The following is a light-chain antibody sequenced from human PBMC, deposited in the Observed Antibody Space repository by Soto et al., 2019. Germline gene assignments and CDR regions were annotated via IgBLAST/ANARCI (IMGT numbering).Light chain of an antibody. Sequence: EVVLTQSPATLSLSPGERATLSCRASQSFSSSLAWYQQKPGQAPRLLIFDASTRATGIPARFSGSGSETDFTLTISSLEPEDFAVYYCQKRSVWPPSITFGQGTRLEIK. CDR3: QKRSVWPPSIT. V-gene: IGKV3-11*01. CDR2: DAS. CDR1: QSFSSS. J-gene: IGKJ5*01.